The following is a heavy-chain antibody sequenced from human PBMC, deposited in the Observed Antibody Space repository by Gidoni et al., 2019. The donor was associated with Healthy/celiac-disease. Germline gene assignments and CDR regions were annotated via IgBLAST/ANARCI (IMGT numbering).Heavy chain of an antibody. CDR1: GFTFSSYS. Sequence: EVQLVESGGGLVKPGGSLRLSCAASGFTFSSYSMNWVRQAPGKGLEWVSSISSSSSYIYYADSVKGRFTISRDNAKNSLYLQMNSLRAEDTAVYYCARASQPHDYGDYEIPVPGDYWGQGTLVTVSS. J-gene: IGHJ4*02. CDR2: ISSSSSYI. V-gene: IGHV3-21*01. D-gene: IGHD4-17*01. CDR3: ARASQPHDYGDYEIPVPGDY.